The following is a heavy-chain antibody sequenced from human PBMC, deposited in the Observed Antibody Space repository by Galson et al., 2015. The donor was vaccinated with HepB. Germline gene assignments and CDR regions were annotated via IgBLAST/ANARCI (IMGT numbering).Heavy chain of an antibody. V-gene: IGHV3-15*01. CDR2: ISSETDGGPT. J-gene: IGHJ2*01. CDR1: GFTFSRAW. Sequence: PGLSCAASGFTFSRAWMSWVRQAPGKGLEWLGRISSETDGGPTDYAAPVKGRFTISRDDSKSTLYMEMNSLKIEDTAVYYCTTRWFGELRWRDWYFEVCGRGTLVSVSS. D-gene: IGHD3-10*01. CDR3: TTRWFGELRWRDWYFEV.